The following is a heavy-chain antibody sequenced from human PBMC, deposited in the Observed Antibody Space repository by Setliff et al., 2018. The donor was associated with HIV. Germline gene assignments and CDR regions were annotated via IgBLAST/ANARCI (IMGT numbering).Heavy chain of an antibody. CDR1: GFAFSDYG. CDR3: ARPLFCTTYSCPMDV. D-gene: IGHD2-8*01. CDR2: INVHNGNT. V-gene: IGHV1-18*01. Sequence: GASVKVSCKASGFAFSDYGVTWFRQAPGQGLEWVAWINVHNGNTDYGHNLQGRVTVTTDTSSNTAFMDLRSLRTDDTAVYYCARPLFCTTYSCPMDVWGKGTMVTVSS. J-gene: IGHJ6*04.